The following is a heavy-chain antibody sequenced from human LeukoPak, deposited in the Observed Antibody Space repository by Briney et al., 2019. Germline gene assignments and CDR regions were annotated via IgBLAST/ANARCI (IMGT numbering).Heavy chain of an antibody. CDR1: GFTFSNYA. Sequence: GASLRLCCAASGFTFSNYAMSWVRQAPGKGLDWVSAITGSGGNTYYADSVKGRFTISRDNSKNTLYLQMNSLRAEDTVVYYCAKWGDYDVLTGYYVSDYWGQGALVTVSS. V-gene: IGHV3-23*01. CDR2: ITGSGGNT. CDR3: AKWGDYDVLTGYYVSDY. J-gene: IGHJ4*02. D-gene: IGHD3-9*01.